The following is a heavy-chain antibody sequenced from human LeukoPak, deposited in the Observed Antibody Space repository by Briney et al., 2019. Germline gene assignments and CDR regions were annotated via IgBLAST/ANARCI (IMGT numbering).Heavy chain of an antibody. D-gene: IGHD2-2*01. J-gene: IGHJ3*02. CDR1: GGTFSSYA. Sequence: ASVKVSCKASGGTFSSYAISWVRQAPGQGLEWMGGIIPIFGTANYAQKFQGRVTITADESTSTAYMELSSLRSEDTAVYYCATVPAAYDAFDIWGQGTMVTVSS. CDR3: ATVPAAYDAFDI. V-gene: IGHV1-69*13. CDR2: IIPIFGTA.